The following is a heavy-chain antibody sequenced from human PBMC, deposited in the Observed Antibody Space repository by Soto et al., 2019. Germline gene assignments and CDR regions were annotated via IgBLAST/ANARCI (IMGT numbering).Heavy chain of an antibody. V-gene: IGHV4-4*02. D-gene: IGHD3-22*01. J-gene: IGHJ4*02. CDR1: GNSISTTNW. CDR2: IYHSGST. CDR3: ARDVGYHYDGSPSGQFDF. Sequence: SETLSLTCDVSGNSISTTNWWSWVRQSPGQGLEWIGEIYHSGSTNYNPSLKSRVTISVDKSKNQFSLKLSSVTAADTAVYYCARDVGYHYDGSPSGQFDFWGQGTLVTVSS.